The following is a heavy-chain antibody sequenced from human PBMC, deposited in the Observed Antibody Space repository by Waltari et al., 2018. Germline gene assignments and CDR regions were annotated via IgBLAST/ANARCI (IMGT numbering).Heavy chain of an antibody. CDR1: GGSFSGYY. CDR2: INHSGST. Sequence: QVQLQQWGAGLLKPSETLSLTCAVSGGSFSGYYWSWLRPPPGKGLEWIGEINHSGSTNYNPSLKSRVTISVDTSKNQFSLKLSSVTAADTAVYYCARGVLNYYDKYYGMDVWGQGTTVTVSS. V-gene: IGHV4-34*01. D-gene: IGHD3-22*01. CDR3: ARGVLNYYDKYYGMDV. J-gene: IGHJ6*02.